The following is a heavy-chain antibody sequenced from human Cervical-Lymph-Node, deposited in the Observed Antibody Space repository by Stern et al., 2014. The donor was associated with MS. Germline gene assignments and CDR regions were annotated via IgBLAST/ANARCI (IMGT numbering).Heavy chain of an antibody. V-gene: IGHV5-51*01. D-gene: IGHD1-14*01. CDR3: ARQTTAWASDV. J-gene: IGHJ4*02. CDR1: GFKFSIYW. CDR2: IYPGDSET. Sequence: EVQLVESGAELIRPGESLKISCKGSGFKFSIYWIAWVRQMPGKGLEWMGLIYPGDSETRYSPYFHGQVTLSADKSTSTAYLQWSSLNASDTAMYFCARQTTAWASDVWGQGTLVTVSS.